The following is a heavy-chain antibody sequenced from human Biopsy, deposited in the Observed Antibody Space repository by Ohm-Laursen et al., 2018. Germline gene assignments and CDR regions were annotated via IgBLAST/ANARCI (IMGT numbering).Heavy chain of an antibody. CDR1: GFDFSDYS. Sequence: SLRLSCAASGFDFSDYSMSWVRQAPGKGLEWVSSVTTTSSYIYYADSVKGRFTISRDNAKNSLYLQINSLRVEDTAVYYCARGLTVLNYFYGLDLWGQGTTVTVSS. D-gene: IGHD4-17*01. CDR2: VTTTSSYI. CDR3: ARGLTVLNYFYGLDL. V-gene: IGHV3-21*06. J-gene: IGHJ6*02.